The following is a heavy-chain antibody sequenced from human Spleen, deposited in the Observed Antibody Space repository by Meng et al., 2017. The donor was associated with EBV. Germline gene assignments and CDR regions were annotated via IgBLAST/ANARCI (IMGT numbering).Heavy chain of an antibody. Sequence: GGSGGGLVKPGDSLRLSCAGSGFTFSTHSLTWIRQVPGRGLEWVGRSRNRPNSYTTDYAASVKGRFTISRDASKNSLDLQMNSLKTEDTAVYYCVRGEGVTSPLEHWGQGALVTVSS. CDR2: SRNRPNSYTT. J-gene: IGHJ1*01. CDR1: GFTFSTHS. D-gene: IGHD1-26*01. V-gene: IGHV3-72*01. CDR3: VRGEGVTSPLEH.